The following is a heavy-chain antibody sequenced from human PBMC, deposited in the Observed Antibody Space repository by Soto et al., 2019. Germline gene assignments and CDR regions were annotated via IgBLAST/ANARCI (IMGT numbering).Heavy chain of an antibody. V-gene: IGHV4-34*01. CDR3: ARGADVDTAHDY. Sequence: TSETLSLTCAVYGGSFSGYYWSCIRQPPGKGLEWIGEINHSGSTNYNPSLKSRVTISVDTSKNQFSLKLSSVTAADTAVYYCARGADVDTAHDYWGQGTLVTVSS. J-gene: IGHJ4*02. D-gene: IGHD5-18*01. CDR1: GGSFSGYY. CDR2: INHSGST.